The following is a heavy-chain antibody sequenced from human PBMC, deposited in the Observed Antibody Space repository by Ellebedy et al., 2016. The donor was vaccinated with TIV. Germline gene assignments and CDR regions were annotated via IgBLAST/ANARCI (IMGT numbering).Heavy chain of an antibody. CDR1: GFTFSSYA. J-gene: IGHJ4*02. CDR2: ISGSGGST. V-gene: IGHV3-23*01. CDR3: AMFSSQLLYCPDY. D-gene: IGHD2-2*02. Sequence: GGSLRLSXAASGFTFSSYAMSWVRQAPGKGLEWVSAISGSGGSTYYADSVKGRFTISRDNSKNTLYLQMNSLRAEDTAVYYCAMFSSQLLYCPDYWGQGTLVTVSS.